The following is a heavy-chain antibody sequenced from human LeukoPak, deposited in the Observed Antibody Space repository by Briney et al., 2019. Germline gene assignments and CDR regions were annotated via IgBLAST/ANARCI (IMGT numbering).Heavy chain of an antibody. J-gene: IGHJ4*02. CDR3: AKGTGDMGYYFDY. CDR1: GFTFSNYA. D-gene: IGHD7-27*01. V-gene: IGHV3-23*01. CDR2: IRVSDDT. Sequence: GGSLRPSCAASGFTFSNYAMNWVRQAPGKGLEWVSGIRVSDDTYYADSVKGRFTISRDNSENTLYLQMSGLRAEDTAVYYCAKGTGDMGYYFDYWGQGTLVTVSS.